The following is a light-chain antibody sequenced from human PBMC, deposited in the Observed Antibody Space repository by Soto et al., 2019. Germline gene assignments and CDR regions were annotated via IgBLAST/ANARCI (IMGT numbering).Light chain of an antibody. V-gene: IGKV1-27*01. CDR3: QEYNSAPRT. CDR2: AAS. J-gene: IGKJ4*01. CDR1: QGISNY. Sequence: DVQMTQAPSSLSASVGDRVTITCRASQGISNYLAWYQQKPGKVPKLLIYAASILHSGGPSRFSGSVSGTDFTITISSLQPEDVATYYCQEYNSAPRTFGGGTKVEIK.